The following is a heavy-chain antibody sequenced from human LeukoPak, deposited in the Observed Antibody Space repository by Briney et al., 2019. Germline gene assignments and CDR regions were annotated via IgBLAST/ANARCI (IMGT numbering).Heavy chain of an antibody. CDR2: MNPNSGNT. V-gene: IGHV1-8*01. CDR3: AGGRKRYVGIAAADFDY. J-gene: IGHJ4*02. D-gene: IGHD6-13*01. Sequence: ASVKVSCKASGYTFTSYDINWVRQATGQGLEWMGWMNPNSGNTGYAQKFQGRVTMTRNTSISTAYMELSSLRSEDTAVYYCAGGRKRYVGIAAADFDYWGQGTLVTVSS. CDR1: GYTFTSYD.